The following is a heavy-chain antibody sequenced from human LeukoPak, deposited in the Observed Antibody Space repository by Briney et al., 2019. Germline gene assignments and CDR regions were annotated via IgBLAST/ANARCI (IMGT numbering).Heavy chain of an antibody. V-gene: IGHV3-21*01. J-gene: IGHJ4*02. Sequence: GGSLTLSCATSGFTFSSYSMNWVRQAPGKGLEWVSSISSASNYIYYADSVRGRFTISRDNAKNSLYLQMNSLRAEDTAVYYCARVPADYWGQGTLVTVSS. CDR2: ISSASNYI. CDR3: ARVPADY. CDR1: GFTFSSYS.